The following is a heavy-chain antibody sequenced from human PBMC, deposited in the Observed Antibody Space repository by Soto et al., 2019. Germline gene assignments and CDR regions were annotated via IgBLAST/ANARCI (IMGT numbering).Heavy chain of an antibody. J-gene: IGHJ1*01. CDR2: INPNIGGT. Sequence: VKVSCKASGYPFTGCYMPLVRPAPPQVLEGMGWINPNIGGTDYAQKFQARGTMTRDTSIGPAYIEPNRLSSDDTSVHYCARAGSIAARPRCFQHWGQGTLVSVSS. CDR1: GYPFTGCY. D-gene: IGHD6-6*01. V-gene: IGHV1-2*02. CDR3: ARAGSIAARPRCFQH.